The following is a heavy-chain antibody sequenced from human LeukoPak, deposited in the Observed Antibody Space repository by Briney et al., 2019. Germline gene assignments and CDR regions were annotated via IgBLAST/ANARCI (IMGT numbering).Heavy chain of an antibody. CDR1: GGTFSSYA. J-gene: IGHJ4*02. D-gene: IGHD5-18*01. Sequence: ASVKVSCKASGGTFSSYAISWVRQAPGQGLEWMGGIIPIFGTANCAQKFQGRVTITTDESTSTAYMELSSLRSEDTAVYYCASQPWGGYSYGPLFDYWGQGTLVTVSS. CDR2: IIPIFGTA. V-gene: IGHV1-69*05. CDR3: ASQPWGGYSYGPLFDY.